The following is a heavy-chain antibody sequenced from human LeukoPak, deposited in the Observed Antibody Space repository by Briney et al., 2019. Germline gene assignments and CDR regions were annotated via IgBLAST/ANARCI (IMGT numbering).Heavy chain of an antibody. J-gene: IGHJ4*02. D-gene: IGHD3-9*01. CDR2: ISGSGGST. CDR3: AKDPGYDILTGYIPGFDY. Sequence: GGSLRLSCAASGFTFSSYAMSWVRQAPGQGLEWVSAISGSGGSTYYADSVKGRFTISRDNSKNTLYLQMNSLRAEDTAVYYCAKDPGYDILTGYIPGFDYWGQGTLVTVSS. CDR1: GFTFSSYA. V-gene: IGHV3-23*01.